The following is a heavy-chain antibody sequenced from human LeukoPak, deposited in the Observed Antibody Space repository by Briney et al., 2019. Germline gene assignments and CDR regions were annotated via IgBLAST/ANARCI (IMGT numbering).Heavy chain of an antibody. V-gene: IGHV3-53*01. J-gene: IGHJ4*02. D-gene: IGHD2-2*01. CDR3: ARASSHCSSTSCYIGY. CDR1: GFTVSSNY. Sequence: GGPLRLSCAASGFTVSSNYMSWVRQAPGKGLEWVSVIYSGGSTYYADSVKGRFTISRDNSKNTLYLQMNSLRAEDTAVYYCARASSHCSSTSCYIGYWGQGTLVTVSS. CDR2: IYSGGST.